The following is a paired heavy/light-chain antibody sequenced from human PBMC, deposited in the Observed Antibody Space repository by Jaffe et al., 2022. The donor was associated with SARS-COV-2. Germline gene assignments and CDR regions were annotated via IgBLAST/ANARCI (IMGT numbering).Light chain of an antibody. J-gene: IGKJ4*01. CDR1: QGISSW. Sequence: DIQMTQSPSSVSASVGDRVTITCRASQGISSWLAWYQQKAGKAPKLLMHSTSSLQSGVPSRFSGSGSGTEFTLTISSLQPEDFATYYCQQGHSFPLTFGGGTKVEIK. CDR2: STS. CDR3: QQGHSFPLT. V-gene: IGKV1-12*01.
Heavy chain of an antibody. CDR2: IRNKANSYTT. CDR1: GFILSDYY. V-gene: IGHV3-72*01. J-gene: IGHJ3*02. Sequence: EVQLVESGGGLVQPGGSLRLSCAASGFILSDYYMDWVRQAPRNGLEWVGRIRNKANSYTTEYATSVKGRFTISRDYSNNSLYLQMNSLKTEDTAVYFCTRVRAGKNFDIWGQGTMVTVSS. CDR3: TRVRAGKNFDI. D-gene: IGHD6-13*01.